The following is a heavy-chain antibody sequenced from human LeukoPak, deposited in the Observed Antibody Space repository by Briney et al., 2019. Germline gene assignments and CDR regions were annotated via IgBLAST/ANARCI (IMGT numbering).Heavy chain of an antibody. CDR2: IIPILGIA. J-gene: IGHJ4*02. D-gene: IGHD4-17*01. CDR3: ARDKGDYPNFDY. Sequence: SVKVSCKASGGTFSSYAISWVRQAPGQGLEWMGRIIPILGIANYAQKFQGRVTITADKSTSTAYMELSSLRSEDTAVYYCARDKGDYPNFDYWGQGTLVTVSS. CDR1: GGTFSSYA. V-gene: IGHV1-69*04.